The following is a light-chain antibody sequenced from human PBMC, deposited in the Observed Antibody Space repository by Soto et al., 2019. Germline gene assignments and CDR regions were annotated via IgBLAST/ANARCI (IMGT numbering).Light chain of an antibody. V-gene: IGLV2-14*01. CDR2: EVS. Sequence: QSALTQPASVSGSPGRSITISCTGSSSDVGAYNYVSWYRQYPGKAPQVIIYEVSDRPSGISNRFSGSKSGNTASLTISGLQAEDEADYYCSSSASDITHVFGGGTKVTVL. CDR1: SSDVGAYNY. CDR3: SSSASDITHV. J-gene: IGLJ3*02.